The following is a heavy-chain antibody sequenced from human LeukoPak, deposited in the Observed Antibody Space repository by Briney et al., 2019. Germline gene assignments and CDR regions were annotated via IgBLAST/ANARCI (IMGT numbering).Heavy chain of an antibody. CDR2: ISYDGSNK. CDR1: GFTFSSYG. CDR3: AKGNWFDP. V-gene: IGHV3-30*18. J-gene: IGHJ5*02. Sequence: GRSLRLSCAATGFTFSSYGMHWVRQAPGKGLEWVAVISYDGSNKYYADSVKGRFTISRDNSKNTLYLQMNSLRAEDTAVYYCAKGNWFDPWGQGTLVTVSS.